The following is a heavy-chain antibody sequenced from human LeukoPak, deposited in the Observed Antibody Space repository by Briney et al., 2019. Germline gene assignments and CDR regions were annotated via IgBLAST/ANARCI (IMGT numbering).Heavy chain of an antibody. CDR3: ARGRGAMDPFDY. CDR1: GGTFSSYA. Sequence: SVKVSCKASGGTFSSYAMSWVRQAPGQGLEWMGGIIPIFGTANYAQKFQGRVTITTDESTSTAYMELSSLRSEDTAVYYCARGRGAMDPFDYWGQGTLVTVSS. D-gene: IGHD5-18*01. V-gene: IGHV1-69*05. CDR2: IIPIFGTA. J-gene: IGHJ4*02.